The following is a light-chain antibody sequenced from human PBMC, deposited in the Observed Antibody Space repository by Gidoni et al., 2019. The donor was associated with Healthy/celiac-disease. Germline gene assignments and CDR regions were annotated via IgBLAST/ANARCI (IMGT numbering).Light chain of an antibody. CDR1: QSISSY. J-gene: IGKJ2*01. CDR2: AAS. Sequence: IQLSLSPSSLSAFVGDRVTIPCLASQSISSYLNWYQQKPGKAPKLLIYAASSLQSGVPSRFSGSGSGTDFTLNISSRQTEDFATYYCQQSDSTPYTFGQGTKLEIK. V-gene: IGKV1-39*01. CDR3: QQSDSTPYT.